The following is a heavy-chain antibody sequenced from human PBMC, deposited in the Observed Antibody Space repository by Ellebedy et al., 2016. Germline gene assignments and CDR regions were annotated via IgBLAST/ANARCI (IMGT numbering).Heavy chain of an antibody. D-gene: IGHD3/OR15-3a*01. CDR1: GASFGSDKW. V-gene: IGHV3-48*02. J-gene: IGHJ6*04. CDR2: ISSSSSTI. Sequence: ETLFLTXTVSGASFGSDKWWVWVRQPPGKGLEWVSYISSSSSTIYYADSVKGRFTISRDNAKNSLYLQMNSLRDEDTAVYYCARVSLISRGMDVWGKGTTVTVSS. CDR3: ARVSLISRGMDV.